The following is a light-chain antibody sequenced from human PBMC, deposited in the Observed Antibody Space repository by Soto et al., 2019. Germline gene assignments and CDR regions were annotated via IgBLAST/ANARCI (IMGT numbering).Light chain of an antibody. CDR1: QSVSSSY. CDR3: QQYGSSPT. V-gene: IGKV3-20*01. J-gene: IGKJ1*01. CDR2: GAS. Sequence: EIVLTQSPGTRSLSPGERATLSCRAWQSVSSSYLAWYQQKPGQAPRLLSYGASSRATGIPDRFSGSGSGTDFTLTISRLEPEDFAVYYCQQYGSSPTFGQGTKVDNK.